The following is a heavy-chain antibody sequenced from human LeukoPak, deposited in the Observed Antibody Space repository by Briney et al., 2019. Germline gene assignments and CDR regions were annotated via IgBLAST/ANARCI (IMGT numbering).Heavy chain of an antibody. Sequence: GASVKVSCKASGGTFSSYAISWVRQAPGQGLEWMGGIIPIFGTANYAQKFQGRVTITTDESTSTAYMELSSLRSEDTAVYYCARGGVYCSSTSCYRYNWFDPWGQGTLVTVSS. CDR2: IIPIFGTA. CDR1: GGTFSSYA. J-gene: IGHJ5*02. CDR3: ARGGVYCSSTSCYRYNWFDP. V-gene: IGHV1-69*05. D-gene: IGHD2-2*01.